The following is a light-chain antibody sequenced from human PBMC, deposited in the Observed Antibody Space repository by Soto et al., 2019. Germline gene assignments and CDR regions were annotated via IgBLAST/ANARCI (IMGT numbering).Light chain of an antibody. CDR1: QGISTL. Sequence: DIQMTQSPSSLSASVGDRVTITCRASQGISTLLAWYQQKPGKAPSLLIYAASTLQRGVPSRFSGSGSGTDFTLTINSVQPEDFAIYYCQQTYSRHPWTFGQGTKVDIK. CDR3: QQTYSRHPWT. J-gene: IGKJ1*01. V-gene: IGKV1-9*01. CDR2: AAS.